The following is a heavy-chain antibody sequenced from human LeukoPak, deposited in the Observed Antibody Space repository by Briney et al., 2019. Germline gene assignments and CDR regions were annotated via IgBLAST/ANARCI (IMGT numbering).Heavy chain of an antibody. CDR1: GGSLSGYD. V-gene: IGHV4-34*01. CDR3: ARGTDIYGSSYNGFDP. CDR2: IDHSGST. D-gene: IGHD5-18*01. Sequence: SETLSLTCAVYGGSLSGYDWSWIRQPPGKGLEWIGEIDHSGSTNYNPSLKSRVTISVDTSKNQFSLKLSSVTAADTAVYYCARGTDIYGSSYNGFDPWGQGTLATVSS. J-gene: IGHJ5*02.